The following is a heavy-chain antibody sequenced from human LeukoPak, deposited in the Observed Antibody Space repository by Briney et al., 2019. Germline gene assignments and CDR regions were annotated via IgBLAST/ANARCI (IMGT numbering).Heavy chain of an antibody. V-gene: IGHV3-33*01. CDR1: GFTFSSYG. CDR3: AREDTAMVTGFDY. J-gene: IGHJ4*02. D-gene: IGHD5-18*01. CDR2: IWYDGSNK. Sequence: GRSLRLSCAASGFTFSSYGMHWVRQAPGKGLEWVAVIWYDGSNKYYADSVKGRFTISRDNSKNTLYLQMNSLRAEDTAVYYCAREDTAMVTGFDYWGQGTLVTVSS.